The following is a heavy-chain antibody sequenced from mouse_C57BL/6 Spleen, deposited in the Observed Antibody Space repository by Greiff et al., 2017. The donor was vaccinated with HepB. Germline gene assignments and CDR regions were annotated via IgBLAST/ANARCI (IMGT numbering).Heavy chain of an antibody. J-gene: IGHJ2*01. CDR3: ATLEGDY. CDR1: GFNIKNPY. V-gene: IGHV14-3*01. CDR2: IDPANGNT. Sequence: VQLKESVAELVRPGASVKLSCTASGFNIKNPYMHWVKQRPEQGLEWIGRIDPANGNTKYAPKFQGKATITADTSSNTAYLQLSSLTSEDTAIYYCATLEGDYWGQGTTLTVSS.